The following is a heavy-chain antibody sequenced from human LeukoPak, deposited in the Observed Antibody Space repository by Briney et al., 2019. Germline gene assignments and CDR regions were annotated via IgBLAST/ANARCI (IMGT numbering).Heavy chain of an antibody. CDR1: GFTFDDYA. J-gene: IGHJ3*02. V-gene: IGHV3-9*01. Sequence: GGSLRLSCAASGFTFDDYAMHWVRQAPGKGLEWVSGISWNSGSIGYADSVKGRFTISRDNAKNSLYLQMNSQRAEDTALYYCAKDIGDGYCSSTSCLEGAFDIWGQGTMVTVSS. D-gene: IGHD2-2*01. CDR3: AKDIGDGYCSSTSCLEGAFDI. CDR2: ISWNSGSI.